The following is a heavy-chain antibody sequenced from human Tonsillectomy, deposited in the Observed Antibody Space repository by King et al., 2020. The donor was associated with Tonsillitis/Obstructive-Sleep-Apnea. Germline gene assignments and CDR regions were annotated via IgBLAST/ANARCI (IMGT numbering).Heavy chain of an antibody. Sequence: VQLVESGGGLVQPGGSLRLSCAASGFTFSIYWMSWIRQAPGKGLEWVANIKQDGSEKYYVDSVKGRFTISRDNAKNTLYLQMNSLRAKDTAVYYCARKLPVDSWGQGTLVTVSS. CDR3: ARKLPVDS. CDR2: IKQDGSEK. J-gene: IGHJ4*02. V-gene: IGHV3-7*01. CDR1: GFTFSIYW.